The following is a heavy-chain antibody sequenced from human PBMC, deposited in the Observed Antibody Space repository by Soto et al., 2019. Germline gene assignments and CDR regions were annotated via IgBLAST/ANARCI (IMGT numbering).Heavy chain of an antibody. D-gene: IGHD2-21*02. J-gene: IGHJ5*02. Sequence: VHLVQSGAEVKEPGASVKISCKASGHTFTTYAIHWVRQAPGQRIEWMGWINIGNGDTKYSQNFQGRVTITGDTPGSTAYMELSSLRDEDTAVYYCARDSWVTVKWFDPWGQGTLVTVAS. CDR3: ARDSWVTVKWFDP. CDR1: GHTFTTYA. V-gene: IGHV1-3*04. CDR2: INIGNGDT.